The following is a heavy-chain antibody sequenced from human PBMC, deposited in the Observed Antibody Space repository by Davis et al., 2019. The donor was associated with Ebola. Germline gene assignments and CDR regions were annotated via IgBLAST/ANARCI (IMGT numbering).Heavy chain of an antibody. CDR2: INSDGSST. J-gene: IGHJ6*02. CDR3: ARISRRGYCSGGSCYYYYGMDV. D-gene: IGHD2-15*01. Sequence: GESLKISCAASGFTFSSYWMHWVRQAPGKGLVWVSRINSDGSSTSYADSVKGRFTISRDNAKNTLYLQMNSLRAEDTAVYYCARISRRGYCSGGSCYYYYGMDVWGQGTTVTVSS. CDR1: GFTFSSYW. V-gene: IGHV3-74*01.